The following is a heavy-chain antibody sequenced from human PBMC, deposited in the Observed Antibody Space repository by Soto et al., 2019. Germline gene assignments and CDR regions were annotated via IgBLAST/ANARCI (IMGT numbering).Heavy chain of an antibody. CDR3: AKDRLDRDYYGSYGMDI. V-gene: IGHV3-30*18. CDR2: ISYDGSNK. D-gene: IGHD3-10*01. CDR1: GFTFSNYG. J-gene: IGHJ6*02. Sequence: QVQLVESGGGVVQPGRSLRLSCAASGFTFSNYGMHWVRQAPGKGLEWVAVISYDGSNKYYADSVKGRFTISRDNSKNTVYLQMNSLRAEDTAVYYCAKDRLDRDYYGSYGMDIWGQGTTVTVSS.